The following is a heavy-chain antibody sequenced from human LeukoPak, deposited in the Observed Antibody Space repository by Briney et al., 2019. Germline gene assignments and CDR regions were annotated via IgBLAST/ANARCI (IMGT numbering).Heavy chain of an antibody. CDR3: ARGVYGDYEDYYYFGLDV. Sequence: GGSLRLSCAASGFTFSSDWMHWVRQAPGKGLEWVSVIYSGGDTYYADSVKGRFTISRHNSENTLYLQMNSLRAEDTAMYYCARGVYGDYEDYYYFGLDVWGQGTTVTVSS. V-gene: IGHV3-53*04. J-gene: IGHJ6*02. D-gene: IGHD4-17*01. CDR2: IYSGGDT. CDR1: GFTFSSDW.